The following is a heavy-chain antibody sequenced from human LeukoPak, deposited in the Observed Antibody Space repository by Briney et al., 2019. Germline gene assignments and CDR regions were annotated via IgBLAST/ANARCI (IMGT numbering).Heavy chain of an antibody. V-gene: IGHV3-9*01. CDR1: GFTFDDYA. Sequence: HPGRSLRLSCAASGFTFDDYAMHWVRQAPGKGLEWVSGISWNSGSIGYADSVKGRFTISRDNAKNSLYLQMNSLRAEDTAIYYRTRVGYIDEGIDYWGQGTLVTVSS. J-gene: IGHJ4*02. CDR2: ISWNSGSI. D-gene: IGHD5-24*01. CDR3: TRVGYIDEGIDY.